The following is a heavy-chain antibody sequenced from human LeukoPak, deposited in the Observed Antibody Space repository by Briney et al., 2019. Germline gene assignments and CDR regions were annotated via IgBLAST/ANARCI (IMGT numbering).Heavy chain of an antibody. D-gene: IGHD3-10*01. CDR2: ISGSGGST. J-gene: IGHJ4*02. Sequence: GGSLRLSCAASGFTFSSYAMSWVRQVPGKGLEWVSAISGSGGSTYYADSVKGRFTISRDNSKNTLYLQMNSLRAEDTAVYYCAKDIAPYYYGSGSYYGGYFDYWGQGTLVTVSS. CDR3: AKDIAPYYYGSGSYYGGYFDY. CDR1: GFTFSSYA. V-gene: IGHV3-23*01.